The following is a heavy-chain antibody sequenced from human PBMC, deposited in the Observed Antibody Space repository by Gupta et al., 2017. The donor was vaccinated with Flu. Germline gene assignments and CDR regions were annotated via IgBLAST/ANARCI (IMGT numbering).Heavy chain of an antibody. D-gene: IGHD2-15*01. J-gene: IGHJ5*02. CDR1: GFTFSDYY. CDR3: AREVGVVAATGWIGFDP. Sequence: QVQLVESGGGLVKPGGSLRLSCAASGFTFSDYYMSWIRQAPGKGLEWVSYISSSSSYTNYADSVKGRFTISRDNAKNSLYLQMNSLRAEDTAVYYCAREVGVVAATGWIGFDPWGQGTLVTVSS. CDR2: ISSSSSYT. V-gene: IGHV3-11*05.